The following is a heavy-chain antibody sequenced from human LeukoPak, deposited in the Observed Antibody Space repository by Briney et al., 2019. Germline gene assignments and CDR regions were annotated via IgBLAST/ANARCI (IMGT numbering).Heavy chain of an antibody. V-gene: IGHV1-8*01. Sequence: ASVKVSCKASGYTFTSYDINWVRQATGQGLEWMGWMNPNSGNTGYARKFQGRVTMTRNTSISTAYMELSSLRSEDTAVYYCARGLHSGWYRYYYYGMDVWGQGTTVTVSS. CDR3: ARGLHSGWYRYYYYGMDV. CDR1: GYTFTSYD. J-gene: IGHJ6*02. CDR2: MNPNSGNT. D-gene: IGHD6-19*01.